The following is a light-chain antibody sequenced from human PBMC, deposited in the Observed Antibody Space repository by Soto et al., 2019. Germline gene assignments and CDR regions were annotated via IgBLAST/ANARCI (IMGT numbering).Light chain of an antibody. CDR2: STD. Sequence: QAVVTQEPSLTVSPRGTVTLTCASSTGTVTSGHYPNWLQQKPGQAPRALIYSTDTRHSRTPARFSGSLLGGKAALTLSGVQPEDEADYYCLLYYGGAVVFGGGTKLTVL. CDR1: TGTVTSGHY. J-gene: IGLJ2*01. V-gene: IGLV7-43*01. CDR3: LLYYGGAVV.